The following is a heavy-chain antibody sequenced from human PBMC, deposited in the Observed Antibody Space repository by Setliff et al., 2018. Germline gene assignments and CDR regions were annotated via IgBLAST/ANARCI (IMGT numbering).Heavy chain of an antibody. J-gene: IGHJ6*03. CDR1: HYIFNSYS. CDR3: ARDPTGIRTFHYESHMDA. CDR2: ITPEGGAV. V-gene: IGHV1-2*02. Sequence: VASVKVSCKAPHYIFNSYSLHWVRQVSGQGLEWMGCITPEGGAVRYAQKFEGRITMTRDASIRTLYMELKRLTSDDTAVYYCARDPTGIRTFHYESHMDAWGTGTTVTVSS. D-gene: IGHD3-3*01.